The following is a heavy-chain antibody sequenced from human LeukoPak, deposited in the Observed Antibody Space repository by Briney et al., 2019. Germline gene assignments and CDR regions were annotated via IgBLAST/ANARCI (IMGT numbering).Heavy chain of an antibody. CDR2: IYYSGST. CDR1: GGSVSSGGYY. D-gene: IGHD3-3*01. Sequence: SQTLSLTCTVSGGSVSSGGYYWSWIRQPPGKGLEWIGYIYYSGSTNYNPSLKSRVTISVDTSKNQFSLKLSSVTAADTAVYYCARGLEWLTYWGQGTLVTVSS. J-gene: IGHJ4*02. CDR3: ARGLEWLTY. V-gene: IGHV4-61*08.